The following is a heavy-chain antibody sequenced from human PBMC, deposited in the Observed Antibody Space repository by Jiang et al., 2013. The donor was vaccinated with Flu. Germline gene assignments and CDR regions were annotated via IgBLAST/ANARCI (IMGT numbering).Heavy chain of an antibody. CDR1: GYSFTSYW. CDR3: ARGPIAAAGYYYYGMDV. V-gene: IGHV5-10-1*01. Sequence: GAEVKKPGESLRISCKGSGYSFTSYWISWVRQMPGKGLEWMGRIDPSDSYTNYSPSFQGHVTISADKSISTAYLQWSSLKASDTAMYYCARGPIAAAGYYYYGMDVWGKGTTVTVSS. J-gene: IGHJ6*04. CDR2: IDPSDSYT. D-gene: IGHD6-13*01.